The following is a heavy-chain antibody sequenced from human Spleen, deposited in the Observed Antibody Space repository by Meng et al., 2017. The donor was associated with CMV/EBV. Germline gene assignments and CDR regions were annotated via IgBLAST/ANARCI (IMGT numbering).Heavy chain of an antibody. D-gene: IGHD2-2*01. J-gene: IGHJ6*02. Sequence: GESLKISCAASGLTFSSYDMSWVRQAPGKGLEWVSVIYSGGSTYYADSVKGRFTISRDNSKNTLYLQMNSLRAEDTAVYYCARRPHTYQLRYYYGMDVWGQGTTVTVSS. CDR1: GLTFSSYD. V-gene: IGHV3-53*01. CDR2: IYSGGST. CDR3: ARRPHTYQLRYYYGMDV.